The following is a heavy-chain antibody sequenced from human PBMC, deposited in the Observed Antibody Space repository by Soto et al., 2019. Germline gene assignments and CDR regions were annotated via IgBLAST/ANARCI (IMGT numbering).Heavy chain of an antibody. Sequence: GESLKISCKGSGYSFTSYWIGWVRQMPGKGLEWMGIIYPGDSDTRYSPSFQGQVTISADKSTSTAYLQWSSLKASDTAMYYCAAGYDILTGYPYYFDYWGQGTLVTVSS. D-gene: IGHD3-9*01. CDR1: GYSFTSYW. CDR2: IYPGDSDT. V-gene: IGHV5-51*01. CDR3: AAGYDILTGYPYYFDY. J-gene: IGHJ4*02.